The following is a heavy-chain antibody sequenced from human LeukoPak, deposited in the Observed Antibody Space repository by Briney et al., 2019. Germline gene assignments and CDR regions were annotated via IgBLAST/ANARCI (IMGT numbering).Heavy chain of an antibody. J-gene: IGHJ1*01. CDR3: AADPRYNSSWYDRYFQH. D-gene: IGHD6-13*01. CDR1: GFTFTSSA. V-gene: IGHV1-58*01. CDR2: IVVGSGNT. Sequence: GASVKVSCKASGFTFTSSAVQWVRQARGQRLEWIGWIVVGSGNTTYAQKFQERVTITRDMSTGTAYMELSSLRSEDTAVYYCAADPRYNSSWYDRYFQHWGQGTLVTVSS.